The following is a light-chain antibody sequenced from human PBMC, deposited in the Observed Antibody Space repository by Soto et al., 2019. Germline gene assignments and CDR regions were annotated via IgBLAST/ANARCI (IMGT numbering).Light chain of an antibody. CDR2: GAS. J-gene: IGKJ2*01. V-gene: IGKV3-20*01. CDR1: QSVSNSY. Sequence: EIVLTQSPGTLSFSPGERATLSCRASQSVSNSYLAWYQQKPGQAPRLLIYGASSRATGIPDRFSGSGSGTDFTLTISRLEPEDFAVYYCQQYGSSHTFGQGTKLEIK. CDR3: QQYGSSHT.